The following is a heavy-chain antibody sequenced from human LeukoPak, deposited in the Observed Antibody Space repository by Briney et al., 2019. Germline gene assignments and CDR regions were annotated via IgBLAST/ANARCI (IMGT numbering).Heavy chain of an antibody. V-gene: IGHV1-24*01. J-gene: IGHJ3*02. Sequence: ASVKVSCKVSGYTLTELSMHWVRQAPGKGLEWMGGFDPEDGETIYAQKFQGRVTMTRNTFISTAYMELSSLRSEDTAVYYCARAFEGGAFDIWGQGTMVTVST. CDR1: GYTLTELS. D-gene: IGHD3-16*01. CDR3: ARAFEGGAFDI. CDR2: FDPEDGET.